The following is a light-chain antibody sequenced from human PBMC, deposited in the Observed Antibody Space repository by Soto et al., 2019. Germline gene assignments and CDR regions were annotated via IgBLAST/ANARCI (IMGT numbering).Light chain of an antibody. CDR2: DAS. CDR3: QQRSNWPGT. CDR1: QSVSGY. V-gene: IGKV3-11*01. J-gene: IGKJ2*01. Sequence: DIVLTQSPATLSLSPGERATLSCRASQSVSGYLAWYQHKPGQAPRLLIYDASNRATGISARFSGSGSGTDFTRTISSLEPEDFAVYYCQQRSNWPGTFGQGTKLEIK.